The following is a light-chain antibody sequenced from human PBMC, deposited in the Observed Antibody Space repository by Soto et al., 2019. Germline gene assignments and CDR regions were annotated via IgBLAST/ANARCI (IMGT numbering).Light chain of an antibody. CDR2: DVS. V-gene: IGLV2-14*01. Sequence: QSALTQPASVSGSPGQSITISCTGTSSDVGGYHYVSWYQQHPGKAPKLMIYDVSNRPSGVSNRFSGSKSGNTAALTISGLQAEDEADYYCSSYTGSSTLVFGGGTKLTVL. J-gene: IGLJ2*01. CDR1: SSDVGGYHY. CDR3: SSYTGSSTLV.